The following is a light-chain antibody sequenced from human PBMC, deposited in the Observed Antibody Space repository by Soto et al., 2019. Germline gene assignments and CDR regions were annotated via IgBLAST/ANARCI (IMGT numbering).Light chain of an antibody. CDR1: LSISNN. CDR3: QQYNEWPLT. Sequence: VMTQSPATLSVSPGERATLSCRASLSISNNLAWYQQKPGQAPMLLIYSASTRATASPARFSGSASGTEFTLTISSLQSEDFAVYYCQQYNEWPLTFGGGTKVETK. CDR2: SAS. V-gene: IGKV3-15*01. J-gene: IGKJ4*01.